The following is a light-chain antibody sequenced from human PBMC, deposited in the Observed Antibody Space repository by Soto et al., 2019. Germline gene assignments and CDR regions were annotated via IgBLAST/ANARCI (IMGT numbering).Light chain of an antibody. CDR3: CSYAAGSTPVL. J-gene: IGLJ2*01. CDR2: EGS. V-gene: IGLV2-23*01. Sequence: QSALTQPASVSGSPGQSITIPCTGTSSDVGGYNLVSWLQHHPGKAPKLLIYEGSKRPSGVSNRFAGSKSGNTASLTISGLQAEDEADYYCCSYAAGSTPVLFGGGTQLTVL. CDR1: SSDVGGYNL.